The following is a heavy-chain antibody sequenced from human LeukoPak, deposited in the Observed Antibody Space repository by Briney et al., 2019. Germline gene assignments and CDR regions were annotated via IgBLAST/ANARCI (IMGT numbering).Heavy chain of an antibody. CDR3: ARDIGRGAFDY. CDR2: INSDGSST. V-gene: IGHV3-74*01. D-gene: IGHD3-10*01. CDR1: GFTFSSYW. Sequence: PGGSLRLSCAASGFTFSSYWMHWVRQAPGKGLVWVSRINSDGSSTSYADSVKDRFTISRDNAKNTLYLQMNSLRAEDTAVYYCARDIGRGAFDYWGQGTLVTVSS. J-gene: IGHJ4*02.